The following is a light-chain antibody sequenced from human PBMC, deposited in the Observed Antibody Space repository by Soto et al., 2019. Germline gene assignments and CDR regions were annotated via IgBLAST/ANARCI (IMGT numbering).Light chain of an antibody. CDR1: QSVSTW. J-gene: IGKJ1*01. V-gene: IGKV1-5*03. CDR3: QQYNSWT. CDR2: KAS. Sequence: DIQRTQSPSTLSSSVGDRVAITCRASQSVSTWLAWYQQKPGKAPKLLIYKASNLESGVPSRFTGSGSGTEFTLTISSLQPDDFATYYCQQYNSWTFGQGRKVDIK.